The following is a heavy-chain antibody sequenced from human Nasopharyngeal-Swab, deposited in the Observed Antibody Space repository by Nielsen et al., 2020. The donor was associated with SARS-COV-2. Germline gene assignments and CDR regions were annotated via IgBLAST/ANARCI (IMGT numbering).Heavy chain of an antibody. Sequence: ASVKVSCKVSGYTFTELSMHWVRQAPGKGLEWMGGFDPEDGETIYAQKFQGRVTMTEDTSTDTAYMELSSLRSEDTAVYYCATGGPITGTINWFDPWGQGTLVTVSS. V-gene: IGHV1-24*01. CDR2: FDPEDGET. CDR1: GYTFTELS. CDR3: ATGGPITGTINWFDP. J-gene: IGHJ5*02. D-gene: IGHD1-7*01.